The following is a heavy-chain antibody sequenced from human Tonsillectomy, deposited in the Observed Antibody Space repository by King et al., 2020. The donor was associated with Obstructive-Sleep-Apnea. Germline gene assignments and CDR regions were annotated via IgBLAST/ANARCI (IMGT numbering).Heavy chain of an antibody. Sequence: VQLVQSGGGLVRPGGSLRLSCAASGFTFSSYAMSWVRQAPGKGLEWVSAISGSGGSTYYADSVKGRFTISRDNSKNTLYLQMNSLRAEDTAVYYCAKGAVHTKTYSSRYFDYWGQGTLVTVSS. V-gene: IGHV3-23*04. CDR3: AKGAVHTKTYSSRYFDY. CDR2: ISGSGGST. CDR1: GFTFSSYA. J-gene: IGHJ4*02. D-gene: IGHD6-19*01.